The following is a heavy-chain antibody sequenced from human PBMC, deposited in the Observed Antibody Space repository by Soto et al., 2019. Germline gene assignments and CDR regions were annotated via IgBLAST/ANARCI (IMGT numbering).Heavy chain of an antibody. CDR1: GGSFSGYY. J-gene: IGHJ3*02. D-gene: IGHD3-10*01. V-gene: IGHV4-34*01. Sequence: PSETLSLTCIISGGSFSGYYWGWIRQPPGKGLEWLGQINHSGSTHYNPSLESRVLISVDTSKNLFALNLTSVTAADTAVYYCARIKGLRRHGAFDIWGQGTMVTVSS. CDR3: ARIKGLRRHGAFDI. CDR2: INHSGST.